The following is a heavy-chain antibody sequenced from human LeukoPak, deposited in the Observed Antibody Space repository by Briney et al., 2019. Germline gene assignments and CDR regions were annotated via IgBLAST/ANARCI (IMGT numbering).Heavy chain of an antibody. D-gene: IGHD3-10*01. V-gene: IGHV3-23*01. CDR2: ISSSGGST. CDR3: AKDWEWFGEFSN. J-gene: IGHJ4*02. CDR1: GFTFRSYA. Sequence: GGSLRLSCAASGFTFRSYAMSWARQAPGKGLEWVSAISSSGGSTYYADSGKGRFTISRDNSKNTLYLKMNSLRAEDTAVYYCAKDWEWFGEFSNWGQGTLVTVSS.